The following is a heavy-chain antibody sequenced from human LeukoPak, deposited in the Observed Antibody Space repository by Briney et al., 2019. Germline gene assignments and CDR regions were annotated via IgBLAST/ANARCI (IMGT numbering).Heavy chain of an antibody. Sequence: GGSLRLSCAASGFSFSNSGMHWVRQAPGKGLEWVAFIGQDGTTKYYVDSVKGRFTIPGDNPKKMAYLQMNDLRAEDTAIYYCVKDGEWTFDVWGQGTMVTVS. D-gene: IGHD3-3*01. CDR1: GFSFSNSG. J-gene: IGHJ3*01. V-gene: IGHV3-30*02. CDR2: IGQDGTTK. CDR3: VKDGEWTFDV.